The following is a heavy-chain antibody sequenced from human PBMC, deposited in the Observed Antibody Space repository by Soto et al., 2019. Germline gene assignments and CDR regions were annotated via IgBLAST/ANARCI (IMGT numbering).Heavy chain of an antibody. J-gene: IGHJ4*02. CDR3: AKASGWFGEFAY. D-gene: IGHD3-10*01. V-gene: IGHV3-23*01. CDR2: ISGSGGST. CDR1: GFTFSSYA. Sequence: EVQLLESGGGLVQPGGSLRLSCAASGFTFSSYAMSWVRQAPGKGLEWVSAISGSGGSTYYADSVKGRFTISRDNSKNTLYLQRTSLRAEDTAVYYCAKASGWFGEFAYWGQGTLVTVSS.